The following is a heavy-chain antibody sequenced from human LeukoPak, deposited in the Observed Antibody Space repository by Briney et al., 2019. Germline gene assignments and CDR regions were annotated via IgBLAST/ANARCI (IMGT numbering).Heavy chain of an antibody. Sequence: ASVKVSCKASGYTFTSYYMHWVRQAPGQGLEGRGIINPSGGSTSYAQKFQGRVTMTRDMSTSTVYLELSSLRSEDTAVYYCARDMDCSSTSCYPLYMDVWGKGTTVTVSS. V-gene: IGHV1-46*01. J-gene: IGHJ6*03. CDR2: INPSGGST. D-gene: IGHD2-2*01. CDR3: ARDMDCSSTSCYPLYMDV. CDR1: GYTFTSYY.